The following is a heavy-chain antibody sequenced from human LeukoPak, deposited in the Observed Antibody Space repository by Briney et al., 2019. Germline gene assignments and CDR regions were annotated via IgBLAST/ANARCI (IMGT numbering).Heavy chain of an antibody. V-gene: IGHV3-23*01. Sequence: GGSLTLSCAASGFTFSTFAMIWVRQPPGKWLEWVSSIFPSGGEIHYADSVRGRFTISRDNSKSTLSMQMNSLRAEDTAIYYCATYRQVLLPFESWGQGTMVTVSS. CDR1: GFTFSTFA. J-gene: IGHJ4*02. CDR2: IFPSGGEI. CDR3: ATYRQVLLPFES. D-gene: IGHD2-8*02.